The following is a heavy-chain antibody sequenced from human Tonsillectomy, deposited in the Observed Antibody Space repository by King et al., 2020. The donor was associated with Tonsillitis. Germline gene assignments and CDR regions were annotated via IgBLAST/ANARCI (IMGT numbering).Heavy chain of an antibody. D-gene: IGHD3-16*01. V-gene: IGHV3-30-3*01. CDR3: ARDGGLRSGAFDI. CDR2: ISYDGSNK. CDR1: GFTFSTYA. J-gene: IGHJ3*02. Sequence: VQLVESGGGVVQPRRSLRLSCAASGFTFSTYAMHWVRQAPGKGLEGVAFISYDGSNKYYADSVKGRFTISRDNSKNTLYLQMNSLRAEDTAVYYCARDGGLRSGAFDIWGQGTMVTVSS.